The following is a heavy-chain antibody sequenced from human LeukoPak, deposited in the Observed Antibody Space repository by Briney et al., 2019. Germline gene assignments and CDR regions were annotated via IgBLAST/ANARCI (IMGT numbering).Heavy chain of an antibody. CDR3: ASASVVTAIPNFDY. V-gene: IGHV3-48*01. CDR1: GFTFSSYS. J-gene: IGHJ4*02. D-gene: IGHD2-21*02. Sequence: PGGSLRLSCAASGFTFSSYSMNWVRQAPGKGLEWVSYISSSSSTIYYADSVKGRFTISRDNAKNSLYPQMNSLRAEDTAVYYCASASVVTAIPNFDYWGQGTLVTVSS. CDR2: ISSSSSTI.